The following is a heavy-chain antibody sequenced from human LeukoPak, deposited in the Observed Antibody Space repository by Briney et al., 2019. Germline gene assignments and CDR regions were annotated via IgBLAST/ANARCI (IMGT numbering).Heavy chain of an antibody. CDR2: INQDGSQK. Sequence: QAGGSLRLSCAASGFTFGSCWMNWVRQTPGKGLEWVANINQDGSQKFYVDSVKGRFTISRDNANNSLYLQMNSLRAEDTAVYYCVRASYYDSTGYVKDNFDYWGQGTLVTVSS. J-gene: IGHJ4*02. V-gene: IGHV3-7*01. D-gene: IGHD3-22*01. CDR3: VRASYYDSTGYVKDNFDY. CDR1: GFTFGSCW.